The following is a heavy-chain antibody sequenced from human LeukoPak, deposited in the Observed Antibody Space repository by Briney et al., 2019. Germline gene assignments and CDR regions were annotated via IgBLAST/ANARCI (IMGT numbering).Heavy chain of an antibody. Sequence: SETLSLTCTVSGGSISSYYWSWIRQPPGRGLEWIGCIYYSGGTKYNPSLTSRVTISVDTSKNRFSLQLTSVTAADTAVYYCARAVAGTLVRFDYWGQGTLVTVSS. J-gene: IGHJ4*02. CDR2: IYYSGGT. CDR3: ARAVAGTLVRFDY. D-gene: IGHD6-19*01. V-gene: IGHV4-59*08. CDR1: GGSISSYY.